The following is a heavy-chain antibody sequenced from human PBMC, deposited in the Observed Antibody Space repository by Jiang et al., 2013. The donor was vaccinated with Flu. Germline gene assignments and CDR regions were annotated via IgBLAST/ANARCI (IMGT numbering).Heavy chain of an antibody. D-gene: IGHD3-22*01. V-gene: IGHV6-1*01. J-gene: IGHJ4*02. CDR3: ARDEYYYDSSGYYERFDY. CDR1: GDSVSSNSAA. Sequence: SQTLSLTCAISGDSVSSNSAAWNWIRQSPSRGLEWLGRTYYRSKWYNDYAVSVKSRITINPDTSKNQFSLQLNSVTPEDTAVYYCARDEYYYDSSGYYERFDYWGQGTLVTVSS. CDR2: TYYRSKWYN.